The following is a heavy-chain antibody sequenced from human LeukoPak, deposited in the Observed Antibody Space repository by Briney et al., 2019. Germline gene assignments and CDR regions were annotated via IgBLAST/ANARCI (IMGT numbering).Heavy chain of an antibody. V-gene: IGHV1-18*01. J-gene: IGHJ6*03. CDR3: ARDGITEYYYDSSGYPAGYYYYMDV. CDR1: GYTFTSYG. Sequence: ASVKVSCKASGYTFTSYGISWVRQAPGQGLEWMGWISAYNGNTNYAQKLQGRVTMTTDTSTSTAYMELRSLRSDDTAVYYCARDGITEYYYDSSGYPAGYYYYMDVWGKGTTVTVSS. CDR2: ISAYNGNT. D-gene: IGHD3-22*01.